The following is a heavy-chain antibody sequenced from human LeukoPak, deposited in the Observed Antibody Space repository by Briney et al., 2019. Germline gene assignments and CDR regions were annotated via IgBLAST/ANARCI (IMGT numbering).Heavy chain of an antibody. D-gene: IGHD3-10*01. J-gene: IGHJ6*02. CDR2: ISYDGSNK. Sequence: PGGSLRLSCAASGFTFSSYGMHWVRQAPGKGLEWVAVISYDGSNKYYADSVKGRFTISRDNSKNTLYLQMNSPRAEDTAVYYCAKDYRRFGDLYGMDVWGQGTTVTVSS. CDR1: GFTFSSYG. CDR3: AKDYRRFGDLYGMDV. V-gene: IGHV3-30*18.